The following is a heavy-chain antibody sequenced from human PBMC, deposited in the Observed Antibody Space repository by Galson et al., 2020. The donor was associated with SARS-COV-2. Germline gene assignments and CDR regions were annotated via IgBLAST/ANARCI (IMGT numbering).Heavy chain of an antibody. J-gene: IGHJ4*02. CDR3: ARGDMWNDYFDF. V-gene: IGHV3-74*01. CDR2: IYSEGSST. CDR1: GFTFSSYW. Sequence: GGSLRLSCAASGFTFSSYWMHWVRQAPGKGLVWVSRIYSEGSSTSYADSVKGRFTSSGDNAKNTLYLQMNSLRAEDTAVYYCARGDMWNDYFDFWGQGTLVTVSS. D-gene: IGHD3-16*01.